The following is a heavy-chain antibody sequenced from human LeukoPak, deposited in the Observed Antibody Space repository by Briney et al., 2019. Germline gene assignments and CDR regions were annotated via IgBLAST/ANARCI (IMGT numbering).Heavy chain of an antibody. CDR3: TTAQATPYY. J-gene: IGHJ4*02. V-gene: IGHV3-15*07. CDR2: LKSKADAGTT. CDR1: GFAFTNAW. D-gene: IGHD1-26*01. Sequence: PGGSLRLSCAASGFAFTNAWMNWVRQAPGKGLEWVGRLKSKADAGTTDYAAPVKGRFTISRGDSKNMLYLQMNSLKTEDTAVYYCTTAQATPYYWGQGTLVTVSS.